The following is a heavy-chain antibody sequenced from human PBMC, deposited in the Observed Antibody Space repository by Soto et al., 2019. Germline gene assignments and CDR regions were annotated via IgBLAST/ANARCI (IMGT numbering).Heavy chain of an antibody. V-gene: IGHV4-59*01. CDR2: IYYSGST. CDR3: ARGSRATDYYYYYYMDV. CDR1: GGSISSYY. Sequence: QVQLQESGPGLVKPSETLSLTCTVSGGSISSYYWSWIRQPPGKGLEWIGYIYYSGSTNYNPSPKSRVTISVDTSKNQFSLKLSSVTAADTAVYYCARGSRATDYYYYYYMDVWGKGTTVTVSS. J-gene: IGHJ6*03. D-gene: IGHD5-12*01.